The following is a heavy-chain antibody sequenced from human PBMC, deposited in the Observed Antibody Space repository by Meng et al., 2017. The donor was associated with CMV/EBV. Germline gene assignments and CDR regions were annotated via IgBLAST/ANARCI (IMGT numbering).Heavy chain of an antibody. CDR2: IIPILGIA. Sequence: SVTVSCKASGGTFSSYAISWVRQAPGQGLEWMVGIIPILGIANYAQKFQGRVTITADKSTSTAYMELSSLRSEDTAVYYCARDRRGVQLERRGWFDPWGQGTLVTVSS. V-gene: IGHV1-69*10. CDR1: GGTFSSYA. D-gene: IGHD1-1*01. J-gene: IGHJ5*02. CDR3: ARDRRGVQLERRGWFDP.